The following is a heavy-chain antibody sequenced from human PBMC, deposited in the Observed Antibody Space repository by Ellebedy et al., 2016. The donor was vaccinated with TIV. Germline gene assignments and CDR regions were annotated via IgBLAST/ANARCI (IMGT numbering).Heavy chain of an antibody. D-gene: IGHD3-10*01. CDR2: ISTNGGST. J-gene: IGHJ4*02. Sequence: PGGSLRLSCSASGFTFSSYAMHWVRQAPGKGLEHLSTISTNGGSTFYVDSVKGRFTISRDNSKNTLYVQMSSLRPEDTAVYYCVKEYGPPSLFDYWGQGTLVTVSS. CDR1: GFTFSSYA. CDR3: VKEYGPPSLFDY. V-gene: IGHV3-64*05.